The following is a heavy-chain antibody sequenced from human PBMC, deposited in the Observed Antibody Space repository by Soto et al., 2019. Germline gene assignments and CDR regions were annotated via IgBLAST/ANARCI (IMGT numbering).Heavy chain of an antibody. CDR2: ISSSSSTI. CDR3: ASLDTYGDYGG. Sequence: GGSLRLSCAASGFTFSSYSMNWVRQAPGKGLEWVSYISSSSSTIYYADSVKGRFTISRDNAKNSLYLQMNSLRAEDTAVYYCASLDTYGDYGGWGQGTLVTVSS. J-gene: IGHJ4*02. CDR1: GFTFSSYS. D-gene: IGHD4-17*01. V-gene: IGHV3-48*01.